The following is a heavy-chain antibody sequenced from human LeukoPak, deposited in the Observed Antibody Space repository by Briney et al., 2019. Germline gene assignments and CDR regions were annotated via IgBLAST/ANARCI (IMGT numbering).Heavy chain of an antibody. CDR2: IYTSGST. Sequence: PSQTLSLTCTVSGGSISSGSYYWSWIRQPAGKGLEWIGRIYTSGSTNYNPSLKSRVTISVDTSKNQFSLKLSSVTAADTAVYYCARVPDTTLIDYWGQGTLVTVSS. CDR3: ARVPDTTLIDY. V-gene: IGHV4-61*02. CDR1: GGSISSGSYY. J-gene: IGHJ4*02. D-gene: IGHD1-26*01.